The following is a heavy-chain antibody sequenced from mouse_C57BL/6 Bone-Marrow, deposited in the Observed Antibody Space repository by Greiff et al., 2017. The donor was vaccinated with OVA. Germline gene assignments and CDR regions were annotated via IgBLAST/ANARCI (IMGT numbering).Heavy chain of an antibody. Sequence: VKLMESGAELARPGASVKLSCKASGYTFTSYGISWVKQRTGQGLEWIGEIYPRSGNTYYNEKFKGKATLTADKSSSTAYMELRSLTSEDSAVYFCARSYYGSSSFAYWGQGTLVTVSA. CDR2: IYPRSGNT. CDR3: ARSYYGSSSFAY. J-gene: IGHJ3*01. V-gene: IGHV1-81*01. CDR1: GYTFTSYG. D-gene: IGHD1-1*01.